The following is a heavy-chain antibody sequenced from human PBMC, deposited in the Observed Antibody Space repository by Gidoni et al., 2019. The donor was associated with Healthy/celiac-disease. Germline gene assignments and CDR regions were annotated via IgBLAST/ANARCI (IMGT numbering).Heavy chain of an antibody. CDR2: ISAYNGNT. Sequence: QVQLVQSGAEVKKPGASVKVSCKASGYAFPSYGISWVRQAPGQGLEWMGWISAYNGNTNYAQKLQGRVTMTTDTSTSTAYMELRSLRSDDTAVYYCARDRSRYYGSGSYNAFDIWGQGTMVTVSS. V-gene: IGHV1-18*01. CDR3: ARDRSRYYGSGSYNAFDI. J-gene: IGHJ3*02. CDR1: GYAFPSYG. D-gene: IGHD3-10*01.